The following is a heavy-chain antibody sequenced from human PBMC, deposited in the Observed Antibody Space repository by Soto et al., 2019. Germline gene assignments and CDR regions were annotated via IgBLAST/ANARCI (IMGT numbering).Heavy chain of an antibody. D-gene: IGHD6-13*01. CDR2: ISYDGSNK. V-gene: IGHV3-30-3*01. CDR3: ARSTTPSRMAAAGTLDY. J-gene: IGHJ4*02. Sequence: GGSLRLSCAASGFTFSIYAMQWVRHAPGKGLEWVAVISYDGSNKYYADSVKGRFTISRDNSKNTLYLQMNSLRAEDTAVYYCARSTTPSRMAAAGTLDYWGQGTLVTVSS. CDR1: GFTFSIYA.